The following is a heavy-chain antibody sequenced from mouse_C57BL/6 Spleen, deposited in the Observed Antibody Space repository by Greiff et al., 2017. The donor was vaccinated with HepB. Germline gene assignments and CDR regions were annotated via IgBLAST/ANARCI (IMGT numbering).Heavy chain of an antibody. CDR1: GFNIKNNY. J-gene: IGHJ2*01. D-gene: IGHD1-1*01. CDR2: IDPANGNT. V-gene: IGHV14-3*01. CDR3: ARGDNYWSSVYY. Sequence: EVQLQQSVAELVRPGASVKLSCTASGFNIKNNYMHWVKQRPEQGLEWIGRIDPANGNTKYAQKFQGKATLTADTSSITAYLQLSSLTSEDTAIYYCARGDNYWSSVYYWGQGTTLTVSS.